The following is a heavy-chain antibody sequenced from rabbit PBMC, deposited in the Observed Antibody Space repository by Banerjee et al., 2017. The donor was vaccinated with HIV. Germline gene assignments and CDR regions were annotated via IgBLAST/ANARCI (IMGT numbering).Heavy chain of an antibody. V-gene: IGHV1S45*01. J-gene: IGHJ4*01. D-gene: IGHD4-2*01. CDR2: IDPVFGST. CDR1: GFDFSSYG. CDR3: AREDAGYAGAGHARSFNL. Sequence: QEQLVESGGGLVQPGGSLKLSCKASGFDFSSYGVSWVRQAPGKGLEWIGYIDPVFGSTYYASWAKGRFTISKTSSTMVTLQMTSLTAADTATYFCAREDAGYAGAGHARSFNLWGPGTLVTVS.